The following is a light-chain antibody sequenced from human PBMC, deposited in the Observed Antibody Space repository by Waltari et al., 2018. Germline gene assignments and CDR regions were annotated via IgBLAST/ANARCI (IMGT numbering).Light chain of an antibody. CDR1: QRLVFSVGSTY. J-gene: IGKJ2*01. CDR2: KVS. CDR3: MQGTHWPYT. V-gene: IGKV2-30*01. Sequence: DAVLTQSPLSLPVTLGQPASIPCRSSQRLVFSVGSTYLNWFHQRPGQSPRRLIYKVSNRDSGVPDRFSGSESGSAFTLAISGVEAEDVGLYYCMQGTHWPYTFGQGTKLEI.